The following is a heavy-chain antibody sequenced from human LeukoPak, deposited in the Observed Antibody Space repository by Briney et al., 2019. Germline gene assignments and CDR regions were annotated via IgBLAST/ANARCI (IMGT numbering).Heavy chain of an antibody. V-gene: IGHV1-58*02. CDR2: IVVGSGNT. D-gene: IGHD4-23*01. Sequence: SVKVSCKASGGTFSSYAISWLRQAPGQGLEWIGWIVVGSGNTNYAQKFQERVTITRDMSTSTAYMELSSLRSEDTAVYYCAADLRDYGGRNFDYWGQGTLVTVSS. CDR1: GGTFSSYA. J-gene: IGHJ4*02. CDR3: AADLRDYGGRNFDY.